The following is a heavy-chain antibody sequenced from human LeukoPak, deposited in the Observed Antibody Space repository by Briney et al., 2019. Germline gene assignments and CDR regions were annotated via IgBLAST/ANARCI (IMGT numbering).Heavy chain of an antibody. Sequence: GASVKVSCKASGYTFTGYYMHWVRQAPGQGLEWVGRINPNSGGTNYAQKFQGRVTMTRDTSISTAYMELSRLRSDDTAVYYCARGPYSSSWGVDYWGQGTLVTVSS. J-gene: IGHJ4*02. CDR2: INPNSGGT. CDR3: ARGPYSSSWGVDY. D-gene: IGHD6-13*01. V-gene: IGHV1-2*06. CDR1: GYTFTGYY.